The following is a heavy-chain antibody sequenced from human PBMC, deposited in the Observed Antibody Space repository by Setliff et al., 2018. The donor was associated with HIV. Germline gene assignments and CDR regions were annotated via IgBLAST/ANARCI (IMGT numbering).Heavy chain of an antibody. D-gene: IGHD2-15*01. J-gene: IGHJ5*02. V-gene: IGHV3-7*01. Sequence: GSLRLSCVGSGFIFSNNWMSWVRQAPGKGLEWVANINQDGSEKYYVDSVKGRFTISRDNAKNSLYVQMNSLRAEDTAVYYCAKGIKWLAPWGQGTPVTVSS. CDR1: GFIFSNNW. CDR2: INQDGSEK. CDR3: AKGIKWLAP.